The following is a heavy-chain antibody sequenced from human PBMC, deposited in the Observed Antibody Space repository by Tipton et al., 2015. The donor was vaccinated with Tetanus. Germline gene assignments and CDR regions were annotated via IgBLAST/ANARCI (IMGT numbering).Heavy chain of an antibody. CDR3: TKDVFLWGADC. V-gene: IGHV3-9*01. J-gene: IGHJ4*02. D-gene: IGHD3-10*01. Sequence: SLRLSCAASGLTFHEHAMHWVRQAPGRGLEWVSGIMWDGSKVGYADSVKGRFSISRANAKNSLYLQMNGLTPEDAALYYCTKDVFLWGADCWGPGAQVTVSS. CDR2: IMWDGSKV. CDR1: GLTFHEHA.